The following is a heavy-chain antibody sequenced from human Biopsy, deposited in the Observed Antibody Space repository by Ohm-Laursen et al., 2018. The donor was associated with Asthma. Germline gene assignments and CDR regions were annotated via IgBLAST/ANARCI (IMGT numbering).Heavy chain of an antibody. CDR1: GYTFINYA. V-gene: IGHV1-3*01. Sequence: VSCEASGYTFINYAIHWVRQAPGQRLEWMGWINAGNGNTKYSQKFQGRVTITRDTSASTAYMDLSSLRSEDTAVYYCARTYYDFLTGQVNDVFAIWGQGTMVTVSS. D-gene: IGHD3-9*01. J-gene: IGHJ3*02. CDR2: INAGNGNT. CDR3: ARTYYDFLTGQVNDVFAI.